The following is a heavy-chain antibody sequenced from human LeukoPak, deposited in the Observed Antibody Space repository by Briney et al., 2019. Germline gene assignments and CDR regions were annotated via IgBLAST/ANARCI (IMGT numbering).Heavy chain of an antibody. CDR1: GFTVSSNY. J-gene: IGHJ6*02. CDR3: ARTYCSSTSCYPNYYYGMDV. Sequence: GGSLRLSCAASGFTVSSNYMSWVRQAPGRGLEWVSVIYSGGSTYYADSVKGRFTISRDNSKNTLYLRMNSLRAEDTAVYYCARTYCSSTSCYPNYYYGMDVWGQGTTVTVSS. D-gene: IGHD2-2*01. V-gene: IGHV3-66*02. CDR2: IYSGGST.